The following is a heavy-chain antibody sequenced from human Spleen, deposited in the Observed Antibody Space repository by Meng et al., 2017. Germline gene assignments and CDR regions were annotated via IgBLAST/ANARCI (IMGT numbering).Heavy chain of an antibody. CDR1: GGSLRGYS. CDR2: ISHSEST. D-gene: IGHD4-17*01. V-gene: IGHV4-34*01. Sequence: QVQLQQWAAGLLKPSETLSLPCDVYGGSLRGYSWSWIRQPPGKGLEWIGEISHSESTNYSPSLKNRVTISLDTSKNQFSLKLRSVTAADTAVYYCARLWTVTSYSADWFDPWGQGTLVTVSS. CDR3: ARLWTVTSYSADWFDP. J-gene: IGHJ5*02.